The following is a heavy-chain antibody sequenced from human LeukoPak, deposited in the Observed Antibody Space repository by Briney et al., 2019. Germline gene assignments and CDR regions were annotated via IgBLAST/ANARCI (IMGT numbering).Heavy chain of an antibody. Sequence: GGSLRLSCVGSGFTFSSFGMHSVRQAPGKGLEWVTFIRFDGSEEFYADSVKGRFTISRDNSKNTLYLQMNSLRAEDTAIYYCAKNGDRGAYCTGGTCYPYFYYYMDVWGKGTTVTI. V-gene: IGHV3-30*02. CDR1: GFTFSSFG. J-gene: IGHJ6*03. CDR3: AKNGDRGAYCTGGTCYPYFYYYMDV. D-gene: IGHD2-15*01. CDR2: IRFDGSEE.